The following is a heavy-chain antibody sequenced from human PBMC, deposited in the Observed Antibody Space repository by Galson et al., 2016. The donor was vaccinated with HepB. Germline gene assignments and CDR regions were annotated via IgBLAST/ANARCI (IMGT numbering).Heavy chain of an antibody. CDR3: ARGSDVGSF. CDR1: GFTFSSYA. D-gene: IGHD1-26*01. CDR2: IDRDGDT. Sequence: SLRLSCAASGFTFSSYAMHWVRQAPGKGLEWVSLIDRDGDTYYADSVRDRFIISRDNSKNTLYLQMNSLRAEDTAVYSCARGSDVGSFWGQGTLVTVSS. J-gene: IGHJ4*02. V-gene: IGHV3-66*01.